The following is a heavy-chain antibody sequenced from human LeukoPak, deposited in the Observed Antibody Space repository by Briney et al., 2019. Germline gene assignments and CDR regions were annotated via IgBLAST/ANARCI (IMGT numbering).Heavy chain of an antibody. J-gene: IGHJ6*03. V-gene: IGHV1-2*02. CDR1: GYTFTAYY. CDR2: INPDSGGS. D-gene: IGHD1-1*01. Sequence: GASVKVSCKASGYTFTAYYMHWVRQGPGHGLEWMGWINPDSGGSNYAQKFQGRVTMTRDTSISTAYMEVSRLISDDTAVYYCARSGQRWDDHYCMDVWGKGTTVTVSS. CDR3: ARSGQRWDDHYCMDV.